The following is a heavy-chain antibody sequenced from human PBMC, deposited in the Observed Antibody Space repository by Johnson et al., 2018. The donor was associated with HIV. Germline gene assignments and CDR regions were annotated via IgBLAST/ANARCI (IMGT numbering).Heavy chain of an antibody. CDR2: ISYDGSNK. J-gene: IGHJ3*02. CDR1: GFTFSSYG. CDR3: ARWGRWELGDAFDI. Sequence: QVQLVESGGGVVQPGRSLRLSCAASGFTFSSYGMHWVRQAPGKGLEWVAVISYDGSNKYYADSVKGRFTISRDNSKNTLYLQMNSLRAEDTAVYYCARWGRWELGDAFDIWGQGTMVTVSS. D-gene: IGHD1-26*01. V-gene: IGHV3-30*03.